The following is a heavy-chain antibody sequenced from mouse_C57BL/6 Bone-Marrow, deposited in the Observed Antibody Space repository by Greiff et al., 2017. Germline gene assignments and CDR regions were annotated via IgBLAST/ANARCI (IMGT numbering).Heavy chain of an antibody. Sequence: VKLMESGPELVKPGASVKISCKASGFAFSSSWMYWVKQRPGKGLEWIGRLYTGDGDTQYKGKFKGKATLTADKSSSTAYMQLSSLTSDDSAVYFCAPPLDSSGPCAYWGQGTWVTVSA. CDR3: APPLDSSGPCAY. J-gene: IGHJ3*01. CDR2: LYTGDGDT. CDR1: GFAFSSSW. V-gene: IGHV1-82*01. D-gene: IGHD3-2*02.